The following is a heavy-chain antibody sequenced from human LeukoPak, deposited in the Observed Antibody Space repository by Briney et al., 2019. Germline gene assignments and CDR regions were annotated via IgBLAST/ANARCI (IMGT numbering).Heavy chain of an antibody. D-gene: IGHD5-18*01. CDR2: IYPGDSRT. V-gene: IGHV5-51*01. J-gene: IGHJ5*02. Sequence: RGSLKVSCKGSGYSFTSYWIGWVRQTPGKGLEWMGVIYPGDSRTRYNPSFEGQVTISADKSITTAYLQWSSLKASDTAIYYCACREFYSPWPGPWGQGTLVTVSS. CDR1: GYSFTSYW. CDR3: ACREFYSPWPGP.